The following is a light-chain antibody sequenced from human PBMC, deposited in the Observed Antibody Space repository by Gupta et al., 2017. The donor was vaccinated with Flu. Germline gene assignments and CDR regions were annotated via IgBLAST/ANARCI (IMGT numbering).Light chain of an antibody. J-gene: IGLJ3*02. CDR3: LLSPSGGRTDWV. CDR2: DTA. CDR1: TGVVTGGNF. Sequence: QAVLPQAPSLTVSPGGPVTPTCGSSTGVVTGGNFPSCFQQKPGQAPKTLIYDTANRHSWTPAPFSGSVLGGKATLTLSDAQREEEAVYYCLLSPSGGRTDWVFGGGTKLTVL. V-gene: IGLV7-46*01.